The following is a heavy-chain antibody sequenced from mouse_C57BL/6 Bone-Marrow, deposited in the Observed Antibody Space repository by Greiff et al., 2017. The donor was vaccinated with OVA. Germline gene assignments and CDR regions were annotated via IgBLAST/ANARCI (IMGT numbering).Heavy chain of an antibody. J-gene: IGHJ3*01. CDR3: ARVGLLRFAY. CDR2: ISYDGSN. CDR1: GYSITSGYY. Sequence: EVQLVESGPGLVKPSQSLSLTCSVTGYSITSGYYWNWIRQFPGNKLEWMGYISYDGSNNYNPSLKNRISITRDTSKNQFFLKLNSVTTEDTATYYCARVGLLRFAYWGQGTLVTVSA. V-gene: IGHV3-6*01. D-gene: IGHD2-3*01.